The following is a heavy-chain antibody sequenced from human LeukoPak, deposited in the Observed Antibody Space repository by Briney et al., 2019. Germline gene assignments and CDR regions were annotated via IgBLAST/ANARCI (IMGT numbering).Heavy chain of an antibody. Sequence: GGSLRLSCAASGFTFSSYSMNWVRQAPEKGPEWVSSISSSSSYIYYADSVKGRFTISRDNAKNSLYLQMNSLRAEDTAVYYCARDPQDKRRTTVNYWGQGTLVTVSS. J-gene: IGHJ4*02. D-gene: IGHD1-7*01. V-gene: IGHV3-21*01. CDR1: GFTFSSYS. CDR3: ARDPQDKRRTTVNY. CDR2: ISSSSSYI.